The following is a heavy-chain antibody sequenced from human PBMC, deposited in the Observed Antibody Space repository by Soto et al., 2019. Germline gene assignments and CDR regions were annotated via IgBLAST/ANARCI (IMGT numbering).Heavy chain of an antibody. V-gene: IGHV1-8*01. CDR3: ARAWDRDNFDY. CDR2: MNPNSGNT. CDR1: GYTFTSYD. D-gene: IGHD1-26*01. Sequence: ASVKVSCKASGYTFTSYDMNWVRQATGQGLEWMGWMNPNSGNTGYAQKFQGRVTMTRNTSKSTAYMELSSLRSEDTAVYYCARAWDRDNFDYWGQGTLVTVSS. J-gene: IGHJ4*02.